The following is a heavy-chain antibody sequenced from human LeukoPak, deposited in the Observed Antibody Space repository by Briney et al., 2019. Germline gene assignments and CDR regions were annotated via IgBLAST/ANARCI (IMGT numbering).Heavy chain of an antibody. Sequence: GGSLRLSCAASGFTFEDYTMHWVRQAPGKALEWVSLISWDGTTYYTDSMKGRFTISRDNSKNSLYLQMDTLRSEDTAYYYCVKDLSYESSGSVFDYWGQGTLVTVSS. CDR2: ISWDGTT. CDR3: VKDLSYESSGSVFDY. CDR1: GFTFEDYT. V-gene: IGHV3-43*01. D-gene: IGHD3-22*01. J-gene: IGHJ4*02.